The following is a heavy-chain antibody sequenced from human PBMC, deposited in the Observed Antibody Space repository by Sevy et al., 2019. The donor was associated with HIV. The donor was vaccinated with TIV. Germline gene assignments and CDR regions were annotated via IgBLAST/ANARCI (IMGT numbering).Heavy chain of an antibody. V-gene: IGHV3-30-3*01. Sequence: GGSLRLSCAASGFTFSSYAMHWVRQAPGKGLEWVAVISYDGSNKYYADSVKGRFTISRDNSKNTLYLQMNSLRAEDTAVYYCARAGYCSGGSRYPPGYYYYYGMDVWGQGTTVTVSS. D-gene: IGHD2-15*01. CDR2: ISYDGSNK. CDR3: ARAGYCSGGSRYPPGYYYYYGMDV. CDR1: GFTFSSYA. J-gene: IGHJ6*02.